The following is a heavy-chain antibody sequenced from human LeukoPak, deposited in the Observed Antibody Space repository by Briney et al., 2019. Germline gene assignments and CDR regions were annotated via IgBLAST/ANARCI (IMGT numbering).Heavy chain of an antibody. CDR2: IIPILGIA. D-gene: IGHD3-10*01. Sequence: SVKVSCKASRGTFSSYAISWVRQAPGQGLERMGRIIPILGIANYAQKLQSRVTITADKSTSSDYMELSSLRSEDTAVYYCAWLQGGDSGVTDYWGQGTLVTVPS. J-gene: IGHJ4*02. CDR1: RGTFSSYA. CDR3: AWLQGGDSGVTDY. V-gene: IGHV1-69*04.